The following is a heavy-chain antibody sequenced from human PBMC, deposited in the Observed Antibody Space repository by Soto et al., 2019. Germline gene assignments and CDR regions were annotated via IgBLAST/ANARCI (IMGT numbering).Heavy chain of an antibody. CDR2: INPDSGST. CDR1: GYTFTTYY. V-gene: IGHV1-46*03. Sequence: VQLVQSGAEVRKPGASVKVSCKASGYTFTTYYIHWVRQAPGQGLEWMGTINPDSGSTSHAQSFQGRVTMTTDTSTITVDMELNSLRSDDTSIYYCSREDGFGDIYSFDPWGQGTLVTVSS. CDR3: SREDGFGDIYSFDP. J-gene: IGHJ5*02. D-gene: IGHD3-10*01.